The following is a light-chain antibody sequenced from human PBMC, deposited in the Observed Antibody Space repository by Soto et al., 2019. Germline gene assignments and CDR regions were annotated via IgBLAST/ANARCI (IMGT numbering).Light chain of an antibody. CDR1: PSLTSSY. Sequence: EIVLTQSPGTLSLSPGERATLSCRASPSLTSSYLAWYQQKPGQAPRLLIYGASSRATGIPDRFSGGGSGPDFTLTISRLEPEDFAVYYCQQYDSSPPSYTFGQGTKLEIK. J-gene: IGKJ2*01. CDR2: GAS. V-gene: IGKV3-20*01. CDR3: QQYDSSPPSYT.